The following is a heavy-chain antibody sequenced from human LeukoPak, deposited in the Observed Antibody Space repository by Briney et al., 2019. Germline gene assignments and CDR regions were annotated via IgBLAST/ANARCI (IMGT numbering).Heavy chain of an antibody. CDR3: ARAYSSSWYGGGFDY. V-gene: IGHV1-2*02. D-gene: IGHD6-13*01. CDR2: INPNSGGT. J-gene: IGHJ4*02. Sequence: ASVKVSCKASGYTFTGYYMHWVRQAPGQGLEWMGWINPNSGGTNYAQKFQGRVTMTRDTSISTAYMGLSRLRSDDTAVYYCARAYSSSWYGGGFDYWGQGTLVTVSS. CDR1: GYTFTGYY.